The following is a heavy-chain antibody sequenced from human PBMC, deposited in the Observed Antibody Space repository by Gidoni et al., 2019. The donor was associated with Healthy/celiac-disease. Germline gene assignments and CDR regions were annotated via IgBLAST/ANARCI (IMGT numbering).Heavy chain of an antibody. Sequence: QLQLQESGTGLVKPSETLSLTCTVPGGSISSSSYYWGWIRQPPGKGLEWFGSIYYSWITYYNPSLKSLVTISVDTSKNQFSLKLSSVTAADTAVYYCARRLNRHYDSSGYDQFDYWGQGTLVTVSS. CDR3: ARRLNRHYDSSGYDQFDY. D-gene: IGHD3-22*01. CDR2: IYYSWIT. CDR1: GGSISSSSYY. J-gene: IGHJ4*02. V-gene: IGHV4-39*01.